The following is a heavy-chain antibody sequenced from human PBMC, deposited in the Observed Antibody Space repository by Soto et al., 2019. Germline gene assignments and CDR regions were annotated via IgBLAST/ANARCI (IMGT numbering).Heavy chain of an antibody. J-gene: IGHJ5*02. CDR3: ARDRARGLLWFGPKAP. V-gene: IGHV1-18*01. CDR2: ISAYNGNT. CDR1: GYTVTSYG. D-gene: IGHD3-10*01. Sequence: ASVKVSCKASGYTVTSYGISWVRRAPGQGLEWMGWISAYNGNTNYAQKLQGRVTMTTDTSTSTAYMELRSLRSDDTAVYYCARDRARGLLWFGPKAPWGQGTQVTVSS.